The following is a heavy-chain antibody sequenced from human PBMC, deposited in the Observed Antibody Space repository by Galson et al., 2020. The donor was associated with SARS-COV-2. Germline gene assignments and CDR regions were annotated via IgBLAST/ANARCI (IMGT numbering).Heavy chain of an antibody. CDR1: GFTFSSYS. V-gene: IGHV3-21*01. CDR2: ISSSSSYI. D-gene: IGHD2-15*01. Sequence: NSGGSLRLSCAASGFTFSSYSMNWVRQAPGKGLEWVSSISSSSSYIYYADSVKGRFTISRDNAKNSLYLQMNCLRAEDTAVYYCASLFGYCSGGSCTPYYYGMDVWGQGTTVTVSS. J-gene: IGHJ6*02. CDR3: ASLFGYCSGGSCTPYYYGMDV.